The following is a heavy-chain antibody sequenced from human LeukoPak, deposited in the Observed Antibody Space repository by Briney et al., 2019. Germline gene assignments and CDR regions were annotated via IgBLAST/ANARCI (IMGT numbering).Heavy chain of an antibody. CDR1: GFTFSSYG. CDR3: AKDFGGLLWFGELFPSYYFDY. D-gene: IGHD3-10*01. Sequence: GGSLRLPCAASGFTFSSYGLHWVRQAPGKGLEGVAFIRYYGSNKYYADSVKGRFTISRDNSKNTLYLQMNSLRAEDTAVYYCAKDFGGLLWFGELFPSYYFDYWGQGTLVTVSS. J-gene: IGHJ4*02. V-gene: IGHV3-30*02. CDR2: IRYYGSNK.